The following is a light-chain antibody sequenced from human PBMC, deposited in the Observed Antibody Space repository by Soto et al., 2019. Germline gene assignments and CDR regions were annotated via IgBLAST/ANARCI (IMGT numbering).Light chain of an antibody. J-gene: IGLJ1*01. CDR3: SSYTSSSTYG. V-gene: IGLV2-14*01. CDR1: SCDVGGYNY. Sequence: QSVLTQPASVSGSPGQSITISCTGTSCDVGGYNYVSWYQQPPGKAPKLMIYEVSNRPSGVSNRFSGSKSGNTASLTISGLQAEDEADYYCSSYTSSSTYGFGTGTKVTVL. CDR2: EVS.